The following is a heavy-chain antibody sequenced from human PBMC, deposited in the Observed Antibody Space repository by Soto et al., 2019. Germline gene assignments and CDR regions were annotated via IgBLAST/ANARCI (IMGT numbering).Heavy chain of an antibody. CDR2: IISSGSFI. CDR3: ARVADYYDSSGYLPVVD. J-gene: IGHJ4*02. CDR1: GISFSNDN. D-gene: IGHD3-22*01. Sequence: EVQLVESGGGLVKPGGSLTLSCAASGISFSNDNMNWIRQAPGKGLEWVSSIISSGSFIYYADSVKGRFTISRDNAKNSLYLQMNSLRAEDTALYYCARVADYYDSSGYLPVVDWGQGTLVTVSS. V-gene: IGHV3-21*01.